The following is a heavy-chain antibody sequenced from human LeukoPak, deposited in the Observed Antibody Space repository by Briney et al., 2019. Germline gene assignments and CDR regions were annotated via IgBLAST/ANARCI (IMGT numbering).Heavy chain of an antibody. D-gene: IGHD3-22*01. CDR2: IRYDGSNK. CDR3: ARDPGVGYYDSSGCMDV. J-gene: IGHJ6*02. CDR1: GFTFSSYG. Sequence: PGGSLRLSCAASGFTFSSYGMHWVRQAPGKGLEWVAFIRYDGSNKYYADSVKGRFTISRDNSKNTLYLQMNSLRAEDTAVYYCARDPGVGYYDSSGCMDVWGQGTTVTVSS. V-gene: IGHV3-30*02.